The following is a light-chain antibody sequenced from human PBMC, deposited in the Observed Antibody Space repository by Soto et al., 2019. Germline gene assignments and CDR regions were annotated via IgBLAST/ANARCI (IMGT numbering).Light chain of an antibody. Sequence: DIVITQCPDSLTMSLGERATINCKSSQSFLYSSNNKNYLAWYQQKPGQPPKLXIYWASTRESGVPDRFSGSGSGTDFTLTISSLQAEDVAVYYCQQYYSTPPTCGGGTKVDIK. J-gene: IGKJ4*01. CDR3: QQYYSTPPT. CDR2: WAS. V-gene: IGKV4-1*01. CDR1: QSFLYSSNNKNY.